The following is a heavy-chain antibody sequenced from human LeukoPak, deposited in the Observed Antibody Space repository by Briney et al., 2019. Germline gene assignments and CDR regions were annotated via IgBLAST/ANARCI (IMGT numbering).Heavy chain of an antibody. CDR1: GFTFSSYS. CDR2: ISRDSGAV. D-gene: IGHD3-16*01. V-gene: IGHV3-48*02. J-gene: IGHJ4*02. Sequence: VGSPRLSCAASGFTFSSYSMNWVRQAPGKGLDWVAYISRDSGAVYYADSVKGRFTVSRDNVQNSLALQMNSLRDEDTAVYFCARDHNWGFDYWGQGSLFTASS. CDR3: ARDHNWGFDY.